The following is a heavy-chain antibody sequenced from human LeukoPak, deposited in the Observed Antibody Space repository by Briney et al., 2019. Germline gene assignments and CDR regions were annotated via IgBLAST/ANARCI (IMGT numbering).Heavy chain of an antibody. Sequence: PGGSLRLSCAASGFTFSSYSMNWVRQAPGKGLEWVSSISSSSSYIYYADSVKGRFTISRDNAKNSLYLQMNSLRAEDTAVYYCARGQALLWFGDLLSHAFDIWGQGTMVTVSS. CDR1: GFTFSSYS. J-gene: IGHJ3*02. CDR2: ISSSSSYI. D-gene: IGHD3-10*01. V-gene: IGHV3-21*01. CDR3: ARGQALLWFGDLLSHAFDI.